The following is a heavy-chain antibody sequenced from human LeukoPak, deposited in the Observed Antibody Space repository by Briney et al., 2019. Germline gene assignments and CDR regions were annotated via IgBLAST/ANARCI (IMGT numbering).Heavy chain of an antibody. Sequence: PSETLSLTCTVSGGSISSSNYYWAWIRQPPGKGLAWIGSIYYDGSTYDNPSFKSRVTISVDTSKSQFSLKLTSVTAADTAMYYCARHQRGIVGNREHFDYWGQGTLVTVSS. V-gene: IGHV4-39*01. CDR2: IYYDGST. CDR1: GGSISSSNYY. D-gene: IGHD3-22*01. CDR3: ARHQRGIVGNREHFDY. J-gene: IGHJ4*02.